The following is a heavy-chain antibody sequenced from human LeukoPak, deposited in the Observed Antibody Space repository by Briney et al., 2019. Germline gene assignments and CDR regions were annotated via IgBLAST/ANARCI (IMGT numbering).Heavy chain of an antibody. CDR3: ARDVLGDYDY. Sequence: PGGSLRLSCAASGFTFNSYSMNWVRQAPGKGLEWISYITPSSSSIYYADSVRGRFTTSRDNAKNSMYLQMNSLRTEDTAVYYCARDVLGDYDYWGQGTLVSVSS. J-gene: IGHJ4*02. V-gene: IGHV3-48*01. D-gene: IGHD4-17*01. CDR1: GFTFNSYS. CDR2: ITPSSSSI.